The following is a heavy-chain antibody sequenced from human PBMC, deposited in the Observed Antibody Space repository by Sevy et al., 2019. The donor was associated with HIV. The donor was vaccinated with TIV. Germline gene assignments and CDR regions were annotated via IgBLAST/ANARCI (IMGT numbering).Heavy chain of an antibody. V-gene: IGHV4-31*03. CDR1: GGSISSGGYY. J-gene: IGHJ4*02. CDR3: ARDGDPRGFDY. Sequence: TLSLTCTVSGGSISSGGYYWSWIRQHPGKGLEWIGYIYYSGSTYYNPSLKSRVTISVDTSKNQCSLKLSSVTAADTSVYYCARDGDPRGFDYWGQGTLVTVSS. CDR2: IYYSGST.